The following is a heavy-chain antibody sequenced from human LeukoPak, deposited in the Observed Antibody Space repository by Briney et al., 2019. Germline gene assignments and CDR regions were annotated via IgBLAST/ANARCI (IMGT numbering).Heavy chain of an antibody. Sequence: ASVKVSCKASGYTFTSYAMNWVRQAPGQGLEWMGWIHPSTGNPAYAQGFTGRFVFSLDTSVSTTYLHISSLRAEDTAVYFCARAFQSLGGLSLPDYWGQGTLVTVSS. J-gene: IGHJ4*02. CDR3: ARAFQSLGGLSLPDY. V-gene: IGHV7-4-1*02. CDR1: GYTFTSYA. D-gene: IGHD3-16*02. CDR2: IHPSTGNP.